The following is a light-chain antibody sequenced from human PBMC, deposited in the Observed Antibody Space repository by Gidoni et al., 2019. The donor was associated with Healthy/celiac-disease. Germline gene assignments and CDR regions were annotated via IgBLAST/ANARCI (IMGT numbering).Light chain of an antibody. Sequence: QSVLTQPPSASGTPGQRVTISCSGSSPNIGSNYVSWYQQLPGTAPKLLIYRNNQRPSGVPDRFSGSKSGTSASLAISGLRSEDEADYYCAAWDDSLSGRWVFGGGTKLTVL. CDR3: AAWDDSLSGRWV. J-gene: IGLJ3*02. V-gene: IGLV1-47*01. CDR1: SPNIGSNY. CDR2: RNN.